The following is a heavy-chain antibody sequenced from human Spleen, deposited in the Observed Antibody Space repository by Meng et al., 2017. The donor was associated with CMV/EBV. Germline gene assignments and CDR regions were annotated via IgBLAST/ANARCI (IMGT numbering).Heavy chain of an antibody. Sequence: FTFSDYYMSWIRQAPGKGLEWVSYISSSGSTIYYADSVKGRFTISRDNTKNSVYLQMNSLRAEDTALYHCAREAAPEFGVVIRAFDPWGQGTLVTVSS. V-gene: IGHV3-11*01. D-gene: IGHD3-3*01. CDR2: ISSSGSTI. CDR3: AREAAPEFGVVIRAFDP. CDR1: FTFSDYY. J-gene: IGHJ5*02.